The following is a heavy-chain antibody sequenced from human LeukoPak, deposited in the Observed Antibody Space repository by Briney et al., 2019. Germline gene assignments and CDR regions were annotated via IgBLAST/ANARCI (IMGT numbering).Heavy chain of an antibody. CDR3: AKEKGLSSSWCGSPFDY. Sequence: GGSLRLSCAASGFTFSSYAMSWVRQAPGKGLEWVSAISGSGGSTYYADSVKGRFTISRDNSKNTLYLQMNSLRAEDTAVYYCAKEKGLSSSWCGSPFDYWGQGTLVTVSS. V-gene: IGHV3-23*01. CDR1: GFTFSSYA. D-gene: IGHD6-13*01. J-gene: IGHJ4*02. CDR2: ISGSGGST.